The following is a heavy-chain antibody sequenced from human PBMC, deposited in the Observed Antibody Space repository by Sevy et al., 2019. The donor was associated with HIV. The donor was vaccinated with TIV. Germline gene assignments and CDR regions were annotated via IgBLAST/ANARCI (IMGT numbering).Heavy chain of an antibody. V-gene: IGHV3-30-3*01. CDR1: GFTFSSFA. CDR2: ISYDGSSK. Sequence: GGSLSLSCAASGFTFSSFAMHWVRQAPGKGLEWVEVISYDGSSKYYPDSVKGRFTISRDNAKNTLYLQMNRLRPEDTAVYFCAILGVDCVSTNCYGMRSLSFDFWGQGTLVTVSS. D-gene: IGHD2-2*01. CDR3: AILGVDCVSTNCYGMRSLSFDF. J-gene: IGHJ4*02.